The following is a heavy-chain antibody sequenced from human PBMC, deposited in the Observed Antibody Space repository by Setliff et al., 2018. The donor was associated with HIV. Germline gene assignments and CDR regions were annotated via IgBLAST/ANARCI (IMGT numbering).Heavy chain of an antibody. CDR3: ARVPYSSSWGTFDY. CDR1: GGSISSGSYY. Sequence: SETLSLTCSVSGGSISSGSYYWSWIRQPAGKGLEWIGHIYRSGSTNYNPSLKSRLTISLDKSKNQFSLRLSSVTAADTAVYYCARVPYSSSWGTFDYWGQGTLVTVSS. CDR2: IYRSGST. D-gene: IGHD6-6*01. V-gene: IGHV4-61*09. J-gene: IGHJ4*02.